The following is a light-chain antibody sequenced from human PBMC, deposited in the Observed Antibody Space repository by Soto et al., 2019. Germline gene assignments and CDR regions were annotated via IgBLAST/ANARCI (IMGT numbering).Light chain of an antibody. J-gene: IGKJ4*01. CDR3: QQYGSSPLT. V-gene: IGKV3-20*01. CDR2: GAS. Sequence: EIVLTESPGTLSLSPGERATLSFRASESVSDNYLAWYQPRSGQAPRLVIYGASSRASAVPDRFSGSGSGADFTLTISRLEPEEFAVYDGQQYGSSPLTFGGGTKVDIK. CDR1: ESVSDNY.